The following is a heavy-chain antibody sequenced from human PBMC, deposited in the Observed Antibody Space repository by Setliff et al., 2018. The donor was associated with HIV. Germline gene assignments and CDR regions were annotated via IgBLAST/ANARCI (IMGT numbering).Heavy chain of an antibody. CDR1: GDSFSSGTYY. V-gene: IGHV4-39*01. J-gene: IGHJ4*02. CDR2: VYYSGSI. D-gene: IGHD6-19*01. Sequence: SETLSLTCSVSGDSFSSGTYYWGWIRQPPGKGLEWMGSVYYSGSIYYNPSLKSRVTISMDTAKSQFSLKLTSVTAADTSIYHCARLGTSGWYSYFDYWGQGILVTVSS. CDR3: ARLGTSGWYSYFDY.